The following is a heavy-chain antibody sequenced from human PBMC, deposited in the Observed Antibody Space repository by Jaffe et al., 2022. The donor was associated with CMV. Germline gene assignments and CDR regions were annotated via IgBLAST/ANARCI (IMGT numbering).Heavy chain of an antibody. Sequence: QVQLRQSGPGLMKPSQTLSLTCAISGDSVSSNTAAWNWIRQSPSRGLEWLGRTFYRSKWYTDYAPSVKSRISVNPDTSRNQFSLQLKSVTPEDTAVYYCARDGGVGLDALDIWGQGTMVTVSS. CDR2: TFYRSKWYT. D-gene: IGHD3-16*01. CDR1: GDSVSSNTAA. CDR3: ARDGGVGLDALDI. J-gene: IGHJ3*02. V-gene: IGHV6-1*02.